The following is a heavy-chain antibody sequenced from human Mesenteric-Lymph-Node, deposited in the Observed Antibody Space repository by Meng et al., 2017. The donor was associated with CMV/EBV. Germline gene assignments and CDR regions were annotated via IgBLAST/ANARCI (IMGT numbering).Heavy chain of an antibody. J-gene: IGHJ4*02. V-gene: IGHV3-7*01. CDR1: GFTFSSYW. CDR3: ASAYDFWSDY. CDR2: IKQDGSEK. D-gene: IGHD3-3*01. Sequence: GESLKISCAASGFTFSSYWMSWVRQAPGKGLEWVANIKQDGSEKYYVDSVKGRFTISRDNAKNSRYLQMNSLRAEDTAVYYCASAYDFWSDYWGQGTLVTVSS.